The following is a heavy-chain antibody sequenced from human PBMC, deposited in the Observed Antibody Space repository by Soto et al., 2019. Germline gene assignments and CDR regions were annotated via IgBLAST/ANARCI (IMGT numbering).Heavy chain of an antibody. D-gene: IGHD2-2*01. CDR3: ASFIGGSTPAPLRWYHKEKGYGMDV. J-gene: IGHJ6*02. CDR1: GGTFSSYA. CDR2: IIPIFGTA. V-gene: IGHV1-69*13. Sequence: SVKVSCKASGGTFSSYAISWVRQAPGQGLEWMGGIIPIFGTANYAQKFQGRVTITADESTSTAYMELSSLRSEDTAVYYCASFIGGSTPAPLRWYHKEKGYGMDVWGQGTTVTVS.